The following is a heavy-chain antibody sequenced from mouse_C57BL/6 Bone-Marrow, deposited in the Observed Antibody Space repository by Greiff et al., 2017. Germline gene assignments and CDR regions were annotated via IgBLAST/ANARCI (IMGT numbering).Heavy chain of an antibody. CDR3: ARRPGFAY. Sequence: EVQVVESGGGLVKPGGSLKLSCAASGFTFSDYGMHWVRQAPEKGLEWVGYISSGSSTIYYADTVKGRSTISRDNDKNTLFLQLTSLRSEDTAMYYCARRPGFAYWGQGTLVTVSA. V-gene: IGHV5-17*01. J-gene: IGHJ3*01. CDR2: ISSGSSTI. CDR1: GFTFSDYG.